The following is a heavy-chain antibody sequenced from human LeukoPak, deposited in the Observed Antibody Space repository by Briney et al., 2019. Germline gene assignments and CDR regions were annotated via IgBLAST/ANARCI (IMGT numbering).Heavy chain of an antibody. J-gene: IGHJ4*02. CDR1: GFTFSDEY. D-gene: IGHD4-17*01. Sequence: GGSLRLSCAASGFTFSDEYMNWIRQAPGKGLEWVSYISGSGNIKYYADSVKGRFTISRDNARNSLYLQMNSLRAEDTAVYYCARDPFMTTGWGIDYWGQGTLVTVSS. CDR2: ISGSGNIK. CDR3: ARDPFMTTGWGIDY. V-gene: IGHV3-11*01.